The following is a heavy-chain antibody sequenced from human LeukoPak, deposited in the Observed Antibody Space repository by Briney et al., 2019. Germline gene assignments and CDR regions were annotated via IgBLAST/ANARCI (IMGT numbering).Heavy chain of an antibody. Sequence: PGGSLRLSCAASGFTFSTNWMNWVRQVPGRGLEWVANIKQDGSEKNYVDSVKGRFTISRDNAKNSLFLQMNSLRAEDTAVYYCARGDYLAFWGQGTLVTVSP. CDR3: ARGDYLAF. D-gene: IGHD4-17*01. J-gene: IGHJ4*02. V-gene: IGHV3-7*01. CDR2: IKQDGSEK. CDR1: GFTFSTNW.